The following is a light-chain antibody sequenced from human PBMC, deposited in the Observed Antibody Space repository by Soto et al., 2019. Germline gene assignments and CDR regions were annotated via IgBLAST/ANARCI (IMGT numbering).Light chain of an antibody. CDR2: AAS. CDR3: QQGDSAPFT. J-gene: IGKJ2*01. Sequence: DIQMTQSPSSLSASVGDRVTITCRASQSTRNNLNWYQQKPGKAPNLLIYAASSLPSGVPSRFRGSGSGTDFTLTISSLQPEDFATYYCQQGDSAPFTFGQGTKLEIK. CDR1: QSTRNN. V-gene: IGKV1-39*01.